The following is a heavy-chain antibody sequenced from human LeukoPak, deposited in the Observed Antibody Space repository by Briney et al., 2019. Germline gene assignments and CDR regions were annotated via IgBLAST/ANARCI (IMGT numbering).Heavy chain of an antibody. J-gene: IGHJ4*02. CDR1: GFTFSSYG. Sequence: GGSLRPSCAASGFTFSSYGMPWVRQAPGKGLEWVAVISYDGSNKYYADSVKGRFTISRDNSKNTLYLQMNSLRAEDTAVYYCASRDYWGQGTLVTVSS. CDR3: ASRDY. V-gene: IGHV3-30*03. CDR2: ISYDGSNK.